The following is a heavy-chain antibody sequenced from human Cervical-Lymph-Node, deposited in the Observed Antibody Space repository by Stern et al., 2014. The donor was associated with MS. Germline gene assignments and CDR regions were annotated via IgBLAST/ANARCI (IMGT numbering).Heavy chain of an antibody. D-gene: IGHD6-13*01. J-gene: IGHJ4*02. CDR1: GGSISSYY. CDR3: ARESAAGGYYFDY. Sequence: VQLQESGPGLVKPSETLSLTCTVSGGSISSYYWSWIRQPPGKGLEWIGYIYYTGSTSYNPSLKSRVTISVDTSKNQFSLKLSSLTAADTAVYYCARESAAGGYYFDYWGQGTLVTVSS. CDR2: IYYTGST. V-gene: IGHV4-59*01.